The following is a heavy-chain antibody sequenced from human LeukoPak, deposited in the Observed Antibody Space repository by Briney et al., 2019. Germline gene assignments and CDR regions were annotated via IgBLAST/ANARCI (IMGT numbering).Heavy chain of an antibody. V-gene: IGHV3-9*01. CDR1: GFTFGDYA. D-gene: IGHD3-16*01. Sequence: GGSLRLSCAASGFTFGDYAMHWVRQAPGKGLEWVSGISWNSGSIGYADSVKGRFTISRDNAKNSLYLQMNSLRAEDTALYYCAKERRAARSDLMHWGQGTLVTVSS. J-gene: IGHJ4*02. CDR2: ISWNSGSI. CDR3: AKERRAARSDLMH.